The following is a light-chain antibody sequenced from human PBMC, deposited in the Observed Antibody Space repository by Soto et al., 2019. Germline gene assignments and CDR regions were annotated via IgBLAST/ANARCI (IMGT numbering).Light chain of an antibody. V-gene: IGKV3-20*01. CDR2: GAS. Sequence: EIVLTQSPGTLSLSPGERATLSCRASQSVSSSYLAWYQQKPCQAPRLLIYGASSRATGITDRFSGSGSGTDFTLTVSRLEPEDFAVYSCQQDGSSPRKFGQGTKVEIK. CDR3: QQDGSSPRK. CDR1: QSVSSSY. J-gene: IGKJ1*01.